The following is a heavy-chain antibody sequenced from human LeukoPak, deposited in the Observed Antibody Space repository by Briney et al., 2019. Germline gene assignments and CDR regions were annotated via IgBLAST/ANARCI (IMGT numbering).Heavy chain of an antibody. V-gene: IGHV3-73*01. CDR1: GFTFSNYW. J-gene: IGHJ4*02. D-gene: IGHD6-25*01. Sequence: QPGGSLTLSCAASGFTFSNYWMHWVRQASGKGLEWVGRIRSKNNDYGTAYGESMKGRVTISRDDSRNTAYLQMNSLRAEDTAVYYCAKDRRLAAFDYGGQGTLVTVSS. CDR3: AKDRRLAAFDY. CDR2: IRSKNNDYGT.